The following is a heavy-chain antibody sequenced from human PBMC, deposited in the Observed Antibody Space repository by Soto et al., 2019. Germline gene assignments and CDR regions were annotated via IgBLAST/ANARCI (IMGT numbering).Heavy chain of an antibody. CDR3: AHRRGDGYTDY. CDR2: IYWDDDK. J-gene: IGHJ4*02. CDR1: GFLLSTNGVG. D-gene: IGHD5-12*01. V-gene: IGHV2-5*02. Sequence: QITLKESGPTLVKPTQTLTLSCTFSGFLLSTNGVGVGWIRQPPGKALEWLALIYWDDDKRYSPSLRSRLTXTXVTSKNQVVLTMTNMDPVDTATYYCAHRRGDGYTDYWGQGTLVTVSS.